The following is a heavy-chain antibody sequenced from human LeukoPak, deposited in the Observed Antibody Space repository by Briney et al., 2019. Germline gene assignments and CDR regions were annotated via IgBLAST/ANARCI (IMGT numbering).Heavy chain of an antibody. CDR1: GGTFSSYA. CDR3: ASSGELLPPDY. D-gene: IGHD3-10*01. CDR2: IIPIFGTA. V-gene: IGHV1-69*13. Sequence: ASVKVSCKASGGTFSSYAISWVRQAPGQGLEWMGGIIPIFGTANYAQKFQGRVTITADESTSTAYMELSSLRPEDTAVYYCASSGELLPPDYWGQGTLVTVSS. J-gene: IGHJ4*02.